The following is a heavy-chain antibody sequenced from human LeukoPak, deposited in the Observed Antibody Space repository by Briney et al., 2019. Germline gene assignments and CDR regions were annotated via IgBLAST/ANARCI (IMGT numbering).Heavy chain of an antibody. CDR2: LNWNGGSA. J-gene: IGHJ4*02. D-gene: IGHD3-9*01. CDR3: AREKRGNDWYYFDY. Sequence: GGSLRLSCAGSGFTFDDYGMSWVRQAPGKWLEWVSGLNWNGGSARYTYPVKGRFTVSRDNATNSLYLQMDSLRAEDTAFYYCAREKRGNDWYYFDYWGQGTLVTVSS. V-gene: IGHV3-20*04. CDR1: GFTFDDYG.